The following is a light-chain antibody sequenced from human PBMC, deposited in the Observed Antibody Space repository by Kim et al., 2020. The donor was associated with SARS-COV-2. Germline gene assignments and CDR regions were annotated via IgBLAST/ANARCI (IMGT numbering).Light chain of an antibody. J-gene: IGKJ5*01. V-gene: IGKV3-20*01. Sequence: SPGERATLSCRASRTIDNRFLAWYQQRPGQAPRLLIYTAPHRATGIPDRFSGGGSGKDITLTISSLGPEDFGVYSCQQYASSPITFGQGTRLEIK. CDR2: TAP. CDR3: QQYASSPIT. CDR1: RTIDNRF.